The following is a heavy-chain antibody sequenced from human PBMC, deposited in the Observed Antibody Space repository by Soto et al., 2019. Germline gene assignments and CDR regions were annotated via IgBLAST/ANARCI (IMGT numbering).Heavy chain of an antibody. Sequence: PSETLSLTCTVSGGSISSYYWSWIRQPPGKGLEWIGYIYYSGSTNYNPFLKSRVTISVDTSKNQFSLKLSSVTAADTAVYYCARARGVPAARYYYGMDVWGQGTTVTVSS. V-gene: IGHV4-59*01. CDR1: GGSISSYY. CDR2: IYYSGST. D-gene: IGHD2-2*01. CDR3: ARARGVPAARYYYGMDV. J-gene: IGHJ6*02.